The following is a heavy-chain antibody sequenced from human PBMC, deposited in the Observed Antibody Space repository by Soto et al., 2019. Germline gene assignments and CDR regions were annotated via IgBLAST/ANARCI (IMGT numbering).Heavy chain of an antibody. Sequence: QVQLVQSGAEVKKPGASVKVSCKASGYTFTSYDINWVRQATGQGLEWMGWMNPNSGNTGYAQKFQGRVTMTRNTSXXTAYMELSSLRSEDTAVYYCARDRASYYYYYGMDVWGQGTTVTVSS. CDR3: ARDRASYYYYYGMDV. J-gene: IGHJ6*02. CDR1: GYTFTSYD. V-gene: IGHV1-8*01. CDR2: MNPNSGNT.